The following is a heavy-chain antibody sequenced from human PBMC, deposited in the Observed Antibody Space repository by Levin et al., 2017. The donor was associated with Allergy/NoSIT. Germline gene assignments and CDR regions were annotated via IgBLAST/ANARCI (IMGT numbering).Heavy chain of an antibody. CDR1: GFAFSAYA. CDR2: ISGSGGFT. CDR3: AKVTSSSSNYFDY. D-gene: IGHD6-13*01. Sequence: GGSLRLSCGASGFAFSAYAMHWVRQAPGKGLQWVAVISGSGGFTYYADSVKGRFTVSRDNSKNTVYLQLRSLRAADTAVYFCAKVTSSSSNYFDYWGHGTLVTVSS. V-gene: IGHV3-23*01. J-gene: IGHJ4*01.